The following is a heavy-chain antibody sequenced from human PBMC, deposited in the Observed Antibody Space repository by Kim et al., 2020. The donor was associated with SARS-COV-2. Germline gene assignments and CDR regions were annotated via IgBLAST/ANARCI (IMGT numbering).Heavy chain of an antibody. D-gene: IGHD4-17*01. Sequence: YYNPSLKSRVTISVDTSKNHFSLKLSSVTAADTAVYYCASVISVGDYFDYWGQGTLVTVSS. CDR3: ASVISVGDYFDY. J-gene: IGHJ4*02. V-gene: IGHV4-31*02.